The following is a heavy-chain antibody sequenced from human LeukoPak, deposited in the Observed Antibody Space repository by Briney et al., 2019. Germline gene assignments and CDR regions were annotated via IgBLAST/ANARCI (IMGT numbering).Heavy chain of an antibody. D-gene: IGHD3-22*01. CDR1: GYTFTGYA. Sequence: ASVKVSCKASGYTFTGYAMNWVRQAPGQGLEWMGWINTNTGNPTYAQGLTGRFVFSLDTSVSTAYLQISSLKAEDTAVYYCARQYYDRSGYMGGFDYWGQGTPVTVSS. CDR2: INTNTGNP. J-gene: IGHJ4*02. V-gene: IGHV7-4-1*02. CDR3: ARQYYDRSGYMGGFDY.